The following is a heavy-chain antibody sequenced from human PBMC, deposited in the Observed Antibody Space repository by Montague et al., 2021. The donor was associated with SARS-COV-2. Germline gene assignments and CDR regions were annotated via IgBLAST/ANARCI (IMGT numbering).Heavy chain of an antibody. CDR3: ARESAGIAVTVDY. CDR2: IWYDGSNK. CDR1: GFTFSSYG. J-gene: IGHJ4*02. V-gene: IGHV3-33*01. D-gene: IGHD6-19*01. Sequence: SLRLSWAASGFTFSSYGMHWVRQAPGKGLEWVAVIWYDGSNKYYADSVKGRFTISRDNSKNTLYLQMNSLRAEDTAVYYCARESAGIAVTVDYWGQGTLVTVSS.